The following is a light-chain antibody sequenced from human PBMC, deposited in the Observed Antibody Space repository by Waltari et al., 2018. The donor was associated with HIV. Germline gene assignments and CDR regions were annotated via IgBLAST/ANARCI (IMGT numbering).Light chain of an antibody. J-gene: IGLJ2*01. CDR1: TSNIGRNP. CDR3: ASWDDSLNGPV. Sequence: QSVLTQPPSASGTPEQRVTISCSGRTSNIGRNPVSWFQHFPGTATKVLIYGKNQRPSGVPDRFSGSKSGTSASLAISGLQSEDEADYYCASWDDSLNGPVFGGGTKLTVV. CDR2: GKN. V-gene: IGLV1-44*01.